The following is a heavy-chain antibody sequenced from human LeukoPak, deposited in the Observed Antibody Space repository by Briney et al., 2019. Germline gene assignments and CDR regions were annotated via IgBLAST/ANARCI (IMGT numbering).Heavy chain of an antibody. CDR3: ARGLVIRQDDAFDI. CDR1: GASVSSYY. Sequence: SETLTLTCTVSGASVSSYYWSWIRQAPGKGLEWIGYIFYRGTTDYSPSLNRRVTLSVDTSKNQFSLQLSSLTAADTAVYYCARGLVIRQDDAFDIWGHGTMVTVSS. D-gene: IGHD3-9*01. V-gene: IGHV4-59*02. J-gene: IGHJ3*02. CDR2: IFYRGTT.